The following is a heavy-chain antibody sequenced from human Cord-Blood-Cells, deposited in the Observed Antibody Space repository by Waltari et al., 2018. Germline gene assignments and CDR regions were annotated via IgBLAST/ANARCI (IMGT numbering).Heavy chain of an antibody. CDR1: GFTFSSYA. CDR2: ISGSGGST. Sequence: EVQLLASGGGLVQPGGSLRLSCAAPGFTFSSYAMSWVRQAPGKGLEWFSAISGSGGSTYYADSVKGRFTISRDNSKNTLYLQMNSLRAEDTAVYYCAKSKAAAGTPFDYWGQGTLVTVSS. J-gene: IGHJ4*02. CDR3: AKSKAAAGTPFDY. V-gene: IGHV3-23*01. D-gene: IGHD6-13*01.